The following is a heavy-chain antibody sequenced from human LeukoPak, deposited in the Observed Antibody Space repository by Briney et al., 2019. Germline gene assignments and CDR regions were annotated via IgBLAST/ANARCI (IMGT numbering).Heavy chain of an antibody. V-gene: IGHV4-34*01. CDR2: INHSGST. Sequence: KPSETLSLTCAVYAGSFSGYYWSWIRQPPGKGLEWIGEINHSGSTNYNPSLKSRVTISVDTSKTQFSLKLSSVTAADTAVYYCARGYYYDGFDYWGQGTLVTVSS. D-gene: IGHD3-22*01. CDR1: AGSFSGYY. CDR3: ARGYYYDGFDY. J-gene: IGHJ4*02.